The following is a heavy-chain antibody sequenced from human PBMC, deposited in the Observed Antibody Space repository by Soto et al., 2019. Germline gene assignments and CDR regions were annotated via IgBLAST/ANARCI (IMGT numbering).Heavy chain of an antibody. D-gene: IGHD1-26*01. J-gene: IGHJ4*02. Sequence: GASVKVSCKASGGTFSGYTISWVRQAPGQGLEWMGRIIPILGIANYAQKFQGRVTITADKSTSTAYMELSSLRSEDTAVYYCATDGASPGIFDYWGQGTLVTVSS. V-gene: IGHV1-69*04. CDR3: ATDGASPGIFDY. CDR1: GGTFSGYT. CDR2: IIPILGIA.